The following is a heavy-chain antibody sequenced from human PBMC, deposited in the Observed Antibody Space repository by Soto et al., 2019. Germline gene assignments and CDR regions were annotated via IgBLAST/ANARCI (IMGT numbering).Heavy chain of an antibody. CDR2: IFYSGST. CDR1: GGSVNSYY. D-gene: IGHD2-21*02. J-gene: IGHJ4*02. V-gene: IGHV4-59*02. CDR3: ARVFPSYCGGDCSYFDS. Sequence: SETLSLTCTVSGGSVNSYYWSWIRQPPGKGLEWIGYIFYSGSTKSSPSLKSRVTMSADMSKNQFSLRLTSVTAADTAVYYCARVFPSYCGGDCSYFDSWGQGTLVTVSS.